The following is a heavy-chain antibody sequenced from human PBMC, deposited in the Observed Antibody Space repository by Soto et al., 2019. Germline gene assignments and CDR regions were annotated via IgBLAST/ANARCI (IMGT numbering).Heavy chain of an antibody. D-gene: IGHD2-15*01. CDR2: ITDSSDSR. CDR3: AKDTPVVRSLFDH. CDR1: GFTFYAYA. V-gene: IGHV3-23*01. Sequence: GGSLRLSCAASGFTFYAYAMTWVRQAPGKGLEWVASITDSSDSRYYADSVKGRFTISRDNSKDTLYLQMNSLRAEDTATYYCAKDTPVVRSLFDHWGQGTLVTVSS. J-gene: IGHJ4*02.